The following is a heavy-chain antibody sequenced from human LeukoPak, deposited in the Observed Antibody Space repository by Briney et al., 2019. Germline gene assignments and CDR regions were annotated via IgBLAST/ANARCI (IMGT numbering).Heavy chain of an antibody. CDR2: INHSGST. CDR3: ARGLRIDSSSPIYYFDY. V-gene: IGHV4-34*01. J-gene: IGHJ4*02. Sequence: SETLSLTCAVYGGSFSGYYWSWIRQPPGKGLEWIGEINHSGSTNYNPSLKSRVTISVDTSKNQFSLKLSSVTAADTAVYYCARGLRIDSSSPIYYFDYWGQGTLVTVSS. D-gene: IGHD6-13*01. CDR1: GGSFSGYY.